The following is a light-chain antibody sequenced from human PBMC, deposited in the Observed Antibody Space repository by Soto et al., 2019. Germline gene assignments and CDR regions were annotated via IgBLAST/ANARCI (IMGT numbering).Light chain of an antibody. CDR1: SSDVGGYNY. CDR3: KSRTTSDTPV. Sequence: QSALTQPASVSGSPGQSITISCTGTSSDVGGYNYVSWYQQHPGKAPKLMIYEVTHRPSGVSSRFSGSRSGNTASLTISGLQAEDEADYYCKSRTTSDTPVFGGGTKLTVL. J-gene: IGLJ3*02. CDR2: EVT. V-gene: IGLV2-14*01.